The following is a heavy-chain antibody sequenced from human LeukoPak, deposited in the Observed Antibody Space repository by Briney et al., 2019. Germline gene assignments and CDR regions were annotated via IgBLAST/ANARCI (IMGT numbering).Heavy chain of an antibody. CDR1: GGSISSGDYY. Sequence: SQTLSLTCTVSGGSISSGDYYWSWIRQPPGKGLEWIGYIYYSGSTYYNPSLKSRVTISGDTSKNQFSLKLSSVTAADTAVYYCARESFDFWSGYQYYFDYWGQGTLVTVSS. D-gene: IGHD3-3*01. V-gene: IGHV4-30-4*08. CDR3: ARESFDFWSGYQYYFDY. CDR2: IYYSGST. J-gene: IGHJ4*02.